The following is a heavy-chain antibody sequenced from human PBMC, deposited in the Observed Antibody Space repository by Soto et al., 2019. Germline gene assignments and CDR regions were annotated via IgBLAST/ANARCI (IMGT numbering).Heavy chain of an antibody. CDR3: TRGPRPTSVGTGAY. J-gene: IGHJ4*02. CDR1: GFTFSTYW. CDR2: INYDGSST. V-gene: IGHV3-74*01. D-gene: IGHD3-10*01. Sequence: GGSLRLPSAASGFTFSTYWMHLVRQAPGKGLVWVSRINYDGSSTDYADSVKGRFTISRDNAKNTLYLQMNTLTAEDTAVYYCTRGPRPTSVGTGAYWGQGTLVTVSS.